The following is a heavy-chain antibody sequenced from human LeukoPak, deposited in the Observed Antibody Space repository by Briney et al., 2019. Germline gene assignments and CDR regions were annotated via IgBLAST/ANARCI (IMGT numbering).Heavy chain of an antibody. J-gene: IGHJ4*02. CDR1: GFTFNKYW. CDR2: ISSSSSYI. V-gene: IGHV3-21*01. CDR3: ARDLGGYGDYGTNFDY. D-gene: IGHD4-17*01. Sequence: GGSLRLSCAASGFTFNKYWMSWVRQAPGKGLEWVSAISSSSSYIYYADSVKGRFTISRDNAKKSLYLQMNSLRAEDTAVYYCARDLGGYGDYGTNFDYWGQGTLVTVSS.